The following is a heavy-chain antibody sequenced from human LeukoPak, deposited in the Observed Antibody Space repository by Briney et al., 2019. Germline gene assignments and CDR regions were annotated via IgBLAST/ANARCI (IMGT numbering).Heavy chain of an antibody. V-gene: IGHV4-30-2*01. J-gene: IGHJ4*02. CDR3: ARGRGVVVNFDY. CDR1: GGSLSSGGYS. CDR2: IYHSGST. Sequence: PSETLSLTCAVSGGSLSSGGYSWSWIRQPPGKGLEWIGYIYHSGSTYYNPSLKSRVTISVDRSKNQFSLKLSSVTAADTAVYYCARGRGVVVNFDYWGQGTLVTVSS. D-gene: IGHD2-15*01.